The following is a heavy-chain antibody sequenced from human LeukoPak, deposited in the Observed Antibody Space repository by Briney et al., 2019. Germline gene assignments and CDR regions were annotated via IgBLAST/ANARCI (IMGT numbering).Heavy chain of an antibody. Sequence: ASVKVSCKASGYTFTGYYMHWVRQAPGQGLEWMGWINPNSGGTNYAQKFQGRVTKTRDTSISTAYMELSRLRSDDTAVYYCARERQTTIFGVVIKMREFDYWGQGTLVTVSS. CDR3: ARERQTTIFGVVIKMREFDY. CDR2: INPNSGGT. V-gene: IGHV1-2*02. D-gene: IGHD3-3*01. CDR1: GYTFTGYY. J-gene: IGHJ4*02.